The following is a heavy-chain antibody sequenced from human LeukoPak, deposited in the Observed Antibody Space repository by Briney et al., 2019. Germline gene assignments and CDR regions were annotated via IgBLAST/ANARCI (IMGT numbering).Heavy chain of an antibody. CDR2: ISHNGSNK. J-gene: IGHJ4*02. V-gene: IGHV3-30-3*01. CDR1: GFTFSSYA. CDR3: ARDVTPRY. Sequence: PGRSLRLSCAASGFTFSSYAMHWVRQAPGKGLEWVAVISHNGSNKYYADSVKGRFTISRDNSKNTLYLQMNSLRAEDTAVYYRARDVTPRYWGQGTLVTVSS.